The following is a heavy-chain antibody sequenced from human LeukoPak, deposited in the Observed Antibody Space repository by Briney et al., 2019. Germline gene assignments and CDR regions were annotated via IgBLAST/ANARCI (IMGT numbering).Heavy chain of an antibody. V-gene: IGHV4-4*02. D-gene: IGHD3-9*01. CDR1: GGSISISNW. J-gene: IGHJ4*02. CDR2: IYHTGST. CDR3: ARVHNDILTDDSLGDKFDY. Sequence: PSGTLSLTCAVSGGSISISNWYSWVGRPPGKGLEWIGEIYHTGSTNYNPSLKSRVTISVDKSKNQVSLKLSSVTAADTAVYYCARVHNDILTDDSLGDKFDYWGQGTLVTVSS.